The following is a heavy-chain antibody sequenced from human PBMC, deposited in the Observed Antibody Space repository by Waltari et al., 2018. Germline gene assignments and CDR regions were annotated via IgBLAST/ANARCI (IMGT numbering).Heavy chain of an antibody. CDR3: ARDRGRGLYLDT. V-gene: IGHV4-4*02. D-gene: IGHD2-15*01. Sequence: QLQLQESGPGLVRPSGTLSLICAVSGDSMGSTDCWSWVRQPPGKGLAGIGQVRGDGRTNYNPSFASRVIISLDTSTHHFALEVTSATAADTALYYCARDRGRGLYLDTWGQGILVTVAP. J-gene: IGHJ4*02. CDR2: VRGDGRT. CDR1: GDSMGSTDC.